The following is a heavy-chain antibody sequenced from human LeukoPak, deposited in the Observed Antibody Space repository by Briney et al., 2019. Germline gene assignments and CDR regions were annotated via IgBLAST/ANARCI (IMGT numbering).Heavy chain of an antibody. Sequence: SETLSLTCTVSGGSIRSSYYYWGWIRQPPGKGLEWIGYIYYSGSTYYNPSLKSRVTISVDTSKNQFSLKLSSVTAADTAVYYCARGDCSGGSCHQTNWFDPWGQGTLVTVSS. CDR1: GGSIRSSYYY. CDR3: ARGDCSGGSCHQTNWFDP. D-gene: IGHD2-15*01. V-gene: IGHV4-30-4*08. J-gene: IGHJ5*02. CDR2: IYYSGST.